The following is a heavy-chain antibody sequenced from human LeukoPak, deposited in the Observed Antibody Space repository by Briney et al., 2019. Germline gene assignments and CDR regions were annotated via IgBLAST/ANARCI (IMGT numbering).Heavy chain of an antibody. J-gene: IGHJ4*02. CDR1: GFTVSSNY. CDR2: IYSGGDT. CDR3: AKDPRGELGFIFDY. V-gene: IGHV3-53*01. Sequence: GSLRLSCAASGFTVSSNYMSWVRQAPGKGLECVSVIYSGGDTYYADSVKGRFTISRDNSKNTLYLQMNSLRAEVTAVYYCAKDPRGELGFIFDYWGQGTLVTVSS. D-gene: IGHD3-16*01.